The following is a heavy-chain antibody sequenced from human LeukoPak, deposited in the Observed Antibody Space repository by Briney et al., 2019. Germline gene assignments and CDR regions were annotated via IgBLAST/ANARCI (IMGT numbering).Heavy chain of an antibody. V-gene: IGHV1-69*13. CDR1: GGTFSSYA. Sequence: SVKVSCKASGGTFSSYAISWVRQAPGQGLEWMGGIIPIFGTAYYAQKFQGRVTITADESTSTAYMELSSLRSGDTAVYYCAREGYYYDSSGYYAFDYWGQGTLVTVSS. CDR3: AREGYYYDSSGYYAFDY. D-gene: IGHD3-22*01. CDR2: IIPIFGTA. J-gene: IGHJ4*02.